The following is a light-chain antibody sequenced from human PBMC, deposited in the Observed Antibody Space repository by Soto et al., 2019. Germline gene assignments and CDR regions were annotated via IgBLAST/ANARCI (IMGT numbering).Light chain of an antibody. J-gene: IGKJ1*01. CDR2: AAS. CDR3: QQYNSDST. V-gene: IGKV1-27*01. Sequence: DIQMIQSPSSLSASVGNRVSITCRASQGISNYLAWYQQKPGKAPKVLIYAASTLQPGVPSRFSGSGSGTDFTLTISSLQPEDFATYYCQQYNSDSTFGQGTKVDI. CDR1: QGISNY.